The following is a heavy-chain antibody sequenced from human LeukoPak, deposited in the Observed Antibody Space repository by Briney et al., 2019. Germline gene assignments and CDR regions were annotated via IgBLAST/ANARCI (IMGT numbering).Heavy chain of an antibody. V-gene: IGHV4-34*01. CDR2: INHSGST. CDR3: ARGRRGASTARPMNFQH. D-gene: IGHD6-6*01. CDR1: GFIVSSNY. J-gene: IGHJ1*01. Sequence: GSLRLSCAVSGFIVSSNYMRWVRQPPGKGLEWIGEINHSGSTNYNPSLKSRVTISVDTSKNQFSLKLSSVTAADTAVYYCARGRRGASTARPMNFQHWGQGTLVTVSS.